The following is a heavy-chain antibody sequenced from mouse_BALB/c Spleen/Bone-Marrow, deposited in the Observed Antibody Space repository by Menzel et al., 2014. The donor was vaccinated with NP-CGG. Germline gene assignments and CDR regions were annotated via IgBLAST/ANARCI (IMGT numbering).Heavy chain of an antibody. CDR1: GYAFTNYL. D-gene: IGHD2-4*01. CDR3: ARDGDYDEGYAMDY. CDR2: INPGSGGT. V-gene: IGHV1-54*01. J-gene: IGHJ4*01. Sequence: QVHVKQSGAELVRPGTSVKVSCKASGYAFTNYLIEWVKQRPGQGLEWIGVINPGSGGTNYNEKFKGKATLTADKSSSTAYMQLSSLTSDDSAVYFCARDGDYDEGYAMDYWGQGTPCTVSS.